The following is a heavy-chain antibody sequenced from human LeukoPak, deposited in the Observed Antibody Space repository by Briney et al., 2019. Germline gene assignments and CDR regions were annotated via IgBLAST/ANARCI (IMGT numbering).Heavy chain of an antibody. CDR3: ARDNDSRDPPHFDY. CDR2: IIPIFDTA. CDR1: GCTFSNYA. D-gene: IGHD3-16*01. Sequence: GASVKVSCKASGCTFSNYAISWVRQAPGQGLEWMGGIIPIFDTANYAQKSRGRVTITADKSTRTAYMELSSLRSEDTAVYYCARDNDSRDPPHFDYWGQGTLVTVSS. J-gene: IGHJ4*02. V-gene: IGHV1-69*06.